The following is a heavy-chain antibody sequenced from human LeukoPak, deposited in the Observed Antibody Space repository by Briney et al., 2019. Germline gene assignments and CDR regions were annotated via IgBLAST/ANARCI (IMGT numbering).Heavy chain of an antibody. Sequence: GGSLRLSCAASKFAFSSYSMNWFRQAPGKGLEWVASITSRSKYIFYADSVKGRFTISRDNAENSLFLQVNSLRAEDTGVYYCARDEETVAGLNGFDLWGQGTLVIVSS. CDR3: ARDEETVAGLNGFDL. CDR1: KFAFSSYS. J-gene: IGHJ4*02. D-gene: IGHD6-19*01. V-gene: IGHV3-21*01. CDR2: ITSRSKYI.